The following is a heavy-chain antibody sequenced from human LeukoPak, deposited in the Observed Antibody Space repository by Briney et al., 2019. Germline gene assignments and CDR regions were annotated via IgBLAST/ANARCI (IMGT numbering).Heavy chain of an antibody. CDR2: IYYSGST. Sequence: PSETLSLTCTVSGGSISSSSYYWGWIRQPPGKGLEWIGSIYYSGSTYYNPSLKSRVTISVDTSKNQFSLKLSSVTAADTAVYYCARRRVTGDGDYWGQGTLVTVSS. CDR3: ARRRVTGDGDY. V-gene: IGHV4-39*01. CDR1: GGSISSSSYY. J-gene: IGHJ4*02. D-gene: IGHD2-8*02.